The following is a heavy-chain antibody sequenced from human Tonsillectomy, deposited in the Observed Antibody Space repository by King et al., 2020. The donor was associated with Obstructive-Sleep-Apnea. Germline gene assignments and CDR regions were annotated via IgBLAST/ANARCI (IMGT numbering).Heavy chain of an antibody. CDR3: ARDNPPGDGMDV. Sequence: EQLVQSGGGVVQPGRSLRLSCGASGFTFRTYAVHWVRQAPGKGLEWVAVISDNGKNKYYADSVKGRFTISRDNSKNTLYLQMNSLRAEDTAVFYCARDNPPGDGMDVWGQGTTVTVSS. J-gene: IGHJ6*02. D-gene: IGHD3-10*01. V-gene: IGHV3-30*04. CDR2: ISDNGKNK. CDR1: GFTFRTYA.